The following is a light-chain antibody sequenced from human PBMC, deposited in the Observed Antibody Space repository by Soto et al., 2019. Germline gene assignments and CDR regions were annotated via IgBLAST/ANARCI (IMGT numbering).Light chain of an antibody. J-gene: IGKJ3*01. CDR2: GAF. CDR1: QSVGSN. V-gene: IGKV3-15*01. Sequence: EIVMTQSPATLSVSPGETATLSCRASQSVGSNLAWYQQKPGQVPRLLIYGAFTRATGIPVRFSGSGSGTEFTLTISSLQPEDFAVYFCYQYDNRPPPTFGPGTKVDIK. CDR3: YQYDNRPPPT.